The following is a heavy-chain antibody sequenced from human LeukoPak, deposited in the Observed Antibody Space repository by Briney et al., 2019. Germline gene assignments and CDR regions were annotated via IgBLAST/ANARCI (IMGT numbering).Heavy chain of an antibody. CDR3: ARLGYCTGTSCGRDDLYFDY. D-gene: IGHD2-8*02. J-gene: IGHJ4*02. CDR2: IFPGGSDT. CDR1: GYGYTSYW. Sequence: GAALKISCKGSGYGYTSYWIAWVRQMPGKGLEWMGIIFPGGSDTTYSPSFQGQVTISADKSISTAYLQWSSLRASDTAMYYCARLGYCTGTSCGRDDLYFDYWGQGTLVTVSS. V-gene: IGHV5-51*01.